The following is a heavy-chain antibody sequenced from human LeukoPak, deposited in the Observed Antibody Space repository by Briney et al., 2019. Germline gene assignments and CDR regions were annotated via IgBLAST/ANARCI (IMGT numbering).Heavy chain of an antibody. J-gene: IGHJ4*02. Sequence: GGSLRLSCAVSGCTFSSYAMSWVRQAPGKGLEWVSAISGSGGSTYYADSVKGRFTISRDNSKNTLYLQMNSLRADDTAVYYCAKAADNGYYYYFDYWGQGTLVTVSS. CDR2: ISGSGGST. CDR3: AKAADNGYYYYFDY. D-gene: IGHD3-22*01. CDR1: GCTFSSYA. V-gene: IGHV3-23*01.